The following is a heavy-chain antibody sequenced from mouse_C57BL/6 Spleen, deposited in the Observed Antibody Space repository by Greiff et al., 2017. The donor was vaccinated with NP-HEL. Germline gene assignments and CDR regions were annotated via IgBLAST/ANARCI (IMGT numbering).Heavy chain of an antibody. V-gene: IGHV5-9*01. CDR2: ISGGGGNT. Sequence: EVKLVESGGGLVKPGGSLKLPCAASGFTFSSYTMSWVRQTPEKRLEWVATISGGGGNTYYPDSVKGRFTISRDNAKNTLYLQMSSLRAEDTALYYGARLGRDDDWGKGTTLTVSS. D-gene: IGHD4-1*01. J-gene: IGHJ2*01. CDR3: ARLGRDDD. CDR1: GFTFSSYT.